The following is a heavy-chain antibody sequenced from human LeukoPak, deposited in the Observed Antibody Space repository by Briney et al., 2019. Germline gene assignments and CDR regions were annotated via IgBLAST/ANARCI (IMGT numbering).Heavy chain of an antibody. D-gene: IGHD4-17*01. CDR2: VNHSGYT. J-gene: IGHJ4*02. CDR3: ARMTTGHDF. Sequence: SETLSLTCAVSGTSFSSYYWSWIRQPPGEGLEWIGEVNHSGYTNDNPSLKSRVTISVDTSKNQFSLRLRSVTAADTAVYFCARMTTGHDFWGQGTLVTVSS. V-gene: IGHV4-34*01. CDR1: GTSFSSYY.